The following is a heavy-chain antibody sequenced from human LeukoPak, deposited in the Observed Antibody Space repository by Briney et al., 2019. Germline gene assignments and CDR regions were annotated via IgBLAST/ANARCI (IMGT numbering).Heavy chain of an antibody. Sequence: SETLSLTCTVSGGSISSYYWSWIRQPPGKGLVWIGYIYYSGSTNYNPSLKSRVTISVDTSKNQFSLKLSSVTAADTAVYYCARAGYYDSSGYLYWGQGTLVTVSS. V-gene: IGHV4-59*01. CDR3: ARAGYYDSSGYLY. J-gene: IGHJ4*02. CDR2: IYYSGST. D-gene: IGHD3-22*01. CDR1: GGSISSYY.